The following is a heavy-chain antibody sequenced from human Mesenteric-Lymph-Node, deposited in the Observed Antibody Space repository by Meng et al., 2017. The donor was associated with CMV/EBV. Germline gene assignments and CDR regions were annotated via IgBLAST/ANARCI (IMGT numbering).Heavy chain of an antibody. CDR3: ARDLGWLQFDS. J-gene: IGHJ5*01. Sequence: CASSALTFSSYRRSWVRQAPGKGLEWVAYMKQDGSKKSCVDSVKGRFTISRDNAKNSLYLQMNSLRAEDTAVYYCARDLGWLQFDSWGQGTLVTVSS. V-gene: IGHV3-7*01. D-gene: IGHD5-24*01. CDR1: ALTFSSYR. CDR2: MKQDGSKK.